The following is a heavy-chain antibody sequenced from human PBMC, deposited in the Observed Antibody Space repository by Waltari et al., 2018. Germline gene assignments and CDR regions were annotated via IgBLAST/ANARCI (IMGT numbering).Heavy chain of an antibody. CDR2: IKPNSGGT. CDR1: GYTFTGYY. J-gene: IGHJ6*02. Sequence: QVQLVQSGAEVKKPGASVQVSCKASGYTFTGYYMHWVRPAPGQGLDWMGWIKPNSGGTNYAQKFQGRVTMTRDTSISTAYMELSRLRSDDTAVYYCAREYSSSSGNYYYYYGMDVWGQGTTVTVSS. CDR3: AREYSSSSGNYYYYYGMDV. D-gene: IGHD6-6*01. V-gene: IGHV1-2*02.